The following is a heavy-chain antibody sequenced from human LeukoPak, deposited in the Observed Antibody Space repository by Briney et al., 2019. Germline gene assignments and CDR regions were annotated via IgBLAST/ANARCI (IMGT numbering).Heavy chain of an antibody. CDR1: GFTFSDYY. J-gene: IGHJ3*02. V-gene: IGHV3-11*01. D-gene: IGHD5-18*01. CDR3: AGSRPHVDTALHAFDI. Sequence: PGGSLRLSCAASGFTFSDYYMSWIRQAPGRGLEWVSYISSSGSTIYYADSVKGRFTISRDNAKNSLYLQMNSLRAEDTAVYYCAGSRPHVDTALHAFDIWGQGTMVTVSS. CDR2: ISSSGSTI.